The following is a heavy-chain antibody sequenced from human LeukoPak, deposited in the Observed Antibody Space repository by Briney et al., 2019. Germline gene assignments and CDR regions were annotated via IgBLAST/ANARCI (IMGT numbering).Heavy chain of an antibody. CDR1: GYTFTSYG. D-gene: IGHD3-22*01. J-gene: IGHJ6*02. CDR3: ARDLYDSSGGYYYYGMDV. CDR2: ISAYNGNT. Sequence: ASVKVSCKVSGYTFTSYGISWVRQAPGQGLEWMGWISAYNGNTNYAQKLQGRVTMTTDTSTSTAYMELRSLRSDDTAVYYCARDLYDSSGGYYYYGMDVWGQGTTVTVSS. V-gene: IGHV1-18*01.